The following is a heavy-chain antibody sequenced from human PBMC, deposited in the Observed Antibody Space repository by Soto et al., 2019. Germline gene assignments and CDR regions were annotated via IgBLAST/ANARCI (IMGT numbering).Heavy chain of an antibody. CDR2: TTDNDGDR. Sequence: PGGSLRLSCVASGITFRSRAMSWARQAPGEGLEWVSVTTDNDGDRKYADSVRGRFTISRDNSKNTLYLQMSSLRVEDSAVYYCARGSSDSYPGSRIFDLWGRGTRVTVSS. CDR1: GITFRSRA. CDR3: ARGSSDSYPGSRIFDL. J-gene: IGHJ4*02. V-gene: IGHV3-23*01. D-gene: IGHD3-10*01.